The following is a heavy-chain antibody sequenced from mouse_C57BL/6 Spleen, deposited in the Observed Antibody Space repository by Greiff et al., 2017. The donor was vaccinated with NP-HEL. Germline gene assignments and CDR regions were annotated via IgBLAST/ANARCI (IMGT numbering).Heavy chain of an antibody. CDR2: INPSTGGT. V-gene: IGHV1-42*01. Sequence: VQLQQSGPELVKPGASVKISCKASGYSFTGYYMNWVKQSPEKSLEWIGEINPSTGGTTYIQKFKAKATLTVDKSSSTAYMQLKSLTSEDSAVYYCARSGGSSYSFDYWGQGTTLTVSS. J-gene: IGHJ2*01. D-gene: IGHD1-1*01. CDR1: GYSFTGYY. CDR3: ARSGGSSYSFDY.